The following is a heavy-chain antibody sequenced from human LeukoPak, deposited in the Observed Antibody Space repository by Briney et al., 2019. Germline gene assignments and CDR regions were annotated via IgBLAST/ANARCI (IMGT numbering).Heavy chain of an antibody. D-gene: IGHD6-13*01. CDR1: GYTFTGYY. Sequence: GASVNVSCQASGYTFTGYYMHWVRQAPGQGLEWMGWINPNSGGTYYAQKFQGSVTMTRDTSISTAYMEMSRLTSDDTALYYCARAAGYGSSWYTDYWGQGTLVTVSS. J-gene: IGHJ4*02. V-gene: IGHV1-2*02. CDR2: INPNSGGT. CDR3: ARAAGYGSSWYTDY.